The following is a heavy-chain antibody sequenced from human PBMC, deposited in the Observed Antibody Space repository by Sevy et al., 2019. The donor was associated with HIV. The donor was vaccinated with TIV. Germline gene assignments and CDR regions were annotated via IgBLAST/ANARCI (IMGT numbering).Heavy chain of an antibody. V-gene: IGHV3-30-3*01. Sequence: GGSLRLSCAASGFTFSSYAMHWVRQAPGKGLEWVAVISYDGSNKYYADSVKGRFTISRDNSKNTLYLQMNSLRAEDTAVYYCARVRITIFGVVINYFDYWGQGTLVTVSS. CDR2: ISYDGSNK. CDR3: ARVRITIFGVVINYFDY. J-gene: IGHJ4*02. D-gene: IGHD3-3*01. CDR1: GFTFSSYA.